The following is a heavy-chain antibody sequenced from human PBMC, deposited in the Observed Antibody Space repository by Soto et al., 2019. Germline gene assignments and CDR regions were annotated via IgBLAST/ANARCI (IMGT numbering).Heavy chain of an antibody. CDR3: ARGIWTMTRGSYYFDH. V-gene: IGHV1-3*01. CDR2: VNAGNGDT. D-gene: IGHD3-22*01. CDR1: GFTFTNYA. Sequence: QVQLVQSGAEVKKPGASVKISCKASGFTFTNYAMQWVRQAPGQTLEWRGWVNAGNGDTRYSQKFQGRVTVTRDATSNTAYMELSGLRSEHTAVYYCARGIWTMTRGSYYFDHLAQGTLVTVSS. J-gene: IGHJ4*02.